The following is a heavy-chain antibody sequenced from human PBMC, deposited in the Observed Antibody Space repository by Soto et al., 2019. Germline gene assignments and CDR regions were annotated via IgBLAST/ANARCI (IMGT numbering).Heavy chain of an antibody. V-gene: IGHV4-4*02. D-gene: IGHD1-26*01. CDR3: ARGVGARNRKSFDY. Sequence: ASETLSLTCAVSGGSISSSNWWSWVRQPPGKGLEWIGEIYHSGSTNYNPSLKSRVTISVDKSKNQFSLKLSSVTAADTAVYYCARGVGARNRKSFDYWGQGTLVTVSS. CDR1: GGSISSSNW. J-gene: IGHJ4*02. CDR2: IYHSGST.